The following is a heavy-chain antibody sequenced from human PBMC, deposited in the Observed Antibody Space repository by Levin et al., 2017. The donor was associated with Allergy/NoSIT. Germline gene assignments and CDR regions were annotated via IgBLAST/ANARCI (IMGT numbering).Heavy chain of an antibody. CDR2: ISANAAST. D-gene: IGHD2-21*02. CDR1: GFTFDEYG. CDR3: ARDKGCGGDCSINWFDP. J-gene: IGHJ5*02. V-gene: IGHV3-20*04. Sequence: PGGSLRLSCAASGFTFDEYGMSWVRHVPGKGLEWVSGISANAASTGYADSVKGRFTISRDNGKNSLYLEMNSLRAEDTALYYCARDKGCGGDCSINWFDPWGQGTLVTVSS.